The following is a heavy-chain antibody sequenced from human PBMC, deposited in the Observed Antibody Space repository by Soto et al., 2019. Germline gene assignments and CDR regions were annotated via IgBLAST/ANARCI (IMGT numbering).Heavy chain of an antibody. D-gene: IGHD1-1*01. J-gene: IGHJ4*02. CDR3: ARDRRRDGYNPQLGY. Sequence: PWGSLRLSCAASGFTFSSYWMHWVRQAPGKGLVWVSRINSDGSSTSYADSVKGRFTISRDNAKNTLYLQMNSLRAEDTAVYYCARDRRRDGYNPQLGYWGQGTLVTVSS. CDR1: GFTFSSYW. V-gene: IGHV3-74*01. CDR2: INSDGSST.